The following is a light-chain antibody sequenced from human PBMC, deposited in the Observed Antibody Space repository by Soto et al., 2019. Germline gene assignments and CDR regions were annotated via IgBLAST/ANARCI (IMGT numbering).Light chain of an antibody. CDR3: SSYAGGNNLV. CDR2: NNN. Sequence: QAVVTQAPSVSGTPGQRVTISCSGSSSNIESNWVYWYQQLPGTAPKLLIYNNNQRPSGVPDRFSGSKSGNTASLTVSGLQAEDEADYYCSSYAGGNNLVFGGGTKLTVL. CDR1: SSNIESNW. V-gene: IGLV1-44*01. J-gene: IGLJ2*01.